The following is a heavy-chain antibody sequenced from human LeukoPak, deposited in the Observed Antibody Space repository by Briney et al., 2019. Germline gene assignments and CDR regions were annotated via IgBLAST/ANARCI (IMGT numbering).Heavy chain of an antibody. J-gene: IGHJ3*02. Sequence: GGSLRLSCAASGFTFSSYGMHWVRQAPGKGLEWVAVISYDGSNKYYADSVKGRFTISRDNSKNTLYLQMNSLRVEDTAVYYCARDAYCGGDCYDDAFDIWGQGTMVTVSS. CDR2: ISYDGSNK. CDR1: GFTFSSYG. D-gene: IGHD2-21*02. V-gene: IGHV3-30*03. CDR3: ARDAYCGGDCYDDAFDI.